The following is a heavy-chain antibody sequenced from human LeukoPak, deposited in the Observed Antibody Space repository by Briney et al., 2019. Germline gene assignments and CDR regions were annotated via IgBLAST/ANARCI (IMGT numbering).Heavy chain of an antibody. CDR1: GYTFNRYD. D-gene: IGHD6-19*01. J-gene: IGHJ3*02. CDR3: ARQYSSGCSLGHAFDI. CDR2: MNPDSGTT. Sequence: ASVKVSCKASGYTFNRYDINWVRQATGQVLEWMGWMNPDSGTTGYAQKFQGRVTMTRSTSISTAYMELSSLRSEDTAVYYCARQYSSGCSLGHAFDIWGQGTMVTVSS. V-gene: IGHV1-8*01.